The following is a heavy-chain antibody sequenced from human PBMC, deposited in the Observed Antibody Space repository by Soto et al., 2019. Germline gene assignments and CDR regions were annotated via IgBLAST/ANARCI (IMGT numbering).Heavy chain of an antibody. J-gene: IGHJ6*02. CDR1: GGSISSSNYY. CDR3: ASPLWERGEYYYYVVDV. Sequence: PWETLSLTCTVSGGSISSSNYYRGWIRQPPGKGLEWIGSIYYSGSTYYNPSLKSRVTISIDTSKNQFSLKLSSVTAADTAVYYCASPLWERGEYYYYVVDVWGQGTTVTVSS. V-gene: IGHV4-39*01. CDR2: IYYSGST. D-gene: IGHD1-26*01.